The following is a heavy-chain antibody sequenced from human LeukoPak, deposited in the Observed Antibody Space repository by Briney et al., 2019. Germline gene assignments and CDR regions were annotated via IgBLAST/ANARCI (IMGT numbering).Heavy chain of an antibody. V-gene: IGHV3-13*03. CDR3: ARERAPRGYSYGENDY. CDR1: GFTFSSYD. J-gene: IGHJ4*02. D-gene: IGHD5-18*01. Sequence: GGSLRLSCAACGFTFSSYDMHWVRQATGKGLEWVSAIGTAGDTYYPGSVKGQFTISRENAKNSLYLQMNSLRAGDTAVYYCARERAPRGYSYGENDYWGQGTLVTVSS. CDR2: IGTAGDT.